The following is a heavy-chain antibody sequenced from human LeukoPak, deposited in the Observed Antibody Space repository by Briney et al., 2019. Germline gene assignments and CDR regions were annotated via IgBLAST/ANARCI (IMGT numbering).Heavy chain of an antibody. D-gene: IGHD2-2*01. V-gene: IGHV3-21*01. J-gene: IGHJ4*02. Sequence: GGSLRLSCAASGFTFASYAMHWVRQAPGKGLEWVSSISSSSSYIYYADSVKGRFTISRDNAKNSLYLQMNSLRAEDTAVYYCARDHPAYYFDYWGQGTLVTVSS. CDR2: ISSSSSYI. CDR1: GFTFASYA. CDR3: ARDHPAYYFDY.